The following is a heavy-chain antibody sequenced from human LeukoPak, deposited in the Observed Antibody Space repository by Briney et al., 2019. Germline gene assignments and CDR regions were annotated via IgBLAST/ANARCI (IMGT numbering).Heavy chain of an antibody. CDR1: GGSISSYY. J-gene: IGHJ4*02. CDR2: IYYSGST. CDR3: ARAVPAATLYYFDY. Sequence: SETLSLTCTVSGGSISSYYWSWIRQPPGKGLEWIGYIYYSGSTNYNPSLKSRVTISVDTSKNQFSLKLGSVTAADTAVYYCARAVPAATLYYFDYWGQGTLVTVSS. V-gene: IGHV4-59*01. D-gene: IGHD2-2*01.